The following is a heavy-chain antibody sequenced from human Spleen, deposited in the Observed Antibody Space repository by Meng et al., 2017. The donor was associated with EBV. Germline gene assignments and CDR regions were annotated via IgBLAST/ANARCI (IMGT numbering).Heavy chain of an antibody. CDR2: SNPFNGKT. Sequence: LVKPGAEVNKPGAPVQASCKASGYIFSIYAMTWVRQAPGQGLEWVGWSNPFNGKTNYAEEFQGRVTMTTDTSTSTAYMELGSLTSDDTAVYFCAIARDCSGGVCYPDYWGQGTLVTVSS. J-gene: IGHJ4*02. D-gene: IGHD2-8*02. V-gene: IGHV1-18*04. CDR1: GYIFSIYA. CDR3: AIARDCSGGVCYPDY.